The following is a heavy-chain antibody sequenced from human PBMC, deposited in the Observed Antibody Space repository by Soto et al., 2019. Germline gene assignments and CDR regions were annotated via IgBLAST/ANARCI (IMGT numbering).Heavy chain of an antibody. D-gene: IGHD2-2*02. J-gene: IGHJ4*02. V-gene: IGHV1-3*04. CDR3: ARDMGYCGGTNCYNPLFDQ. Sequence: ASVKVSCKASGYSFTDYARHWVRQAPGQSLEWIGWINTGNGNTRYSRKFQDRVTITRDTSANTAFVGLSSLRSEDTAMYYCARDMGYCGGTNCYNPLFDQWGQGTLVTVSS. CDR1: GYSFTDYA. CDR2: INTGNGNT.